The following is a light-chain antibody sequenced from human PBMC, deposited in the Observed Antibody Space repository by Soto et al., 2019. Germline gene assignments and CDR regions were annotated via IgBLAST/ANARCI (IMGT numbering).Light chain of an antibody. J-gene: IGLJ2*01. V-gene: IGLV2-11*01. CDR3: CSYAGSYTVV. CDR1: SSDVGGYNY. Sequence: QSALTQPRSVSGSPGQSVTISCTGTSSDVGGYNYVSWYQQHPGKAPKLMIYDVSKRPSGVPDRFSGSKSCNTASLTISGLQAEDEADYSCCSYAGSYTVVFGGGTKLTVL. CDR2: DVS.